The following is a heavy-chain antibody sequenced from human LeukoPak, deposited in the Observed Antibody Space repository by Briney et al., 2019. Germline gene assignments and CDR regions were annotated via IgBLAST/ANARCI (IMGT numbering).Heavy chain of an antibody. D-gene: IGHD5-18*01. CDR2: IYYSGST. J-gene: IGHJ3*02. CDR1: GGSISSYY. V-gene: IGHV4-59*08. Sequence: SETLSLTCTVSGGSISSYYWSWIRQPPGKGLEWIGYIYYSGSTNYNPSLKSRVTISVDTSKNQFSLKLSSVTAADTAVYYCARRKYSYDAFDIWGQGTMVTVSS. CDR3: ARRKYSYDAFDI.